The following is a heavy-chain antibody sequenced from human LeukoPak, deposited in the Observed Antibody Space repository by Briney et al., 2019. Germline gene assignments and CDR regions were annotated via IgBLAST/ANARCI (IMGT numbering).Heavy chain of an antibody. CDR1: GGTFSSYA. V-gene: IGHV1-69*13. J-gene: IGHJ6*02. Sequence: ASVKVSCKASGGTFSSYAISWVRQAPGQGLEWMGGIIPIFGTANYAQKFQGRVTITADESTSTAYMELSSLRYEDTAVYYCARVSTVRSVDYYYYGMDVWGQGTTVTVSS. CDR2: IIPIFGTA. D-gene: IGHD1-1*01. CDR3: ARVSTVRSVDYYYYGMDV.